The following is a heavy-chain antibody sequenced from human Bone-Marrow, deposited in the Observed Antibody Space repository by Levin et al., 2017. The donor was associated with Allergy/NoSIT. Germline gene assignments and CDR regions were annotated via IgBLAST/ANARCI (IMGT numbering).Heavy chain of an antibody. D-gene: IGHD3-22*01. CDR2: ISAYNGNT. CDR3: ARPSVEYYYDSFFGY. CDR1: GYTFTSYG. Sequence: GESLKISCKASGYTFTSYGISWVRQAPGQGLEWMGWISAYNGNTNYAQKLQGRVTMTTDTSTSTAYMELRSLRSDDTAVYYCARPSVEYYYDSFFGYWGQGTLVTVSS. J-gene: IGHJ4*02. V-gene: IGHV1-18*01.